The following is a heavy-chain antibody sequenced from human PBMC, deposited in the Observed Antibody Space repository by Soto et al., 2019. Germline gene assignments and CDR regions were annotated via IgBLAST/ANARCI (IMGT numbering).Heavy chain of an antibody. V-gene: IGHV4-34*01. J-gene: IGHJ6*03. CDR3: ARAKKEIRWYYYYYMDV. Sequence: SETLSLTCAGYGGSFSGYYWSWIRQPPGKGLEWIGEINHSGSTNYNPSLKSRVTISVDTSKNQFSLKLSSVTAADTAVYYCARAKKEIRWYYYYYMDVWGKGTTVTVSS. CDR2: INHSGST. CDR1: GGSFSGYY. D-gene: IGHD2-15*01.